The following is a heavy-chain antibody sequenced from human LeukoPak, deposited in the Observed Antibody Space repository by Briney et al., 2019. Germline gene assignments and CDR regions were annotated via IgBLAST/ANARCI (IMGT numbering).Heavy chain of an antibody. CDR3: AVNYDFWSGYPDY. V-gene: IGHV3-30*03. CDR1: GFTFKNNW. Sequence: GGSLRLSCAASGFTFKNNWMAWVRQAPGKGLEWVAVISYDGSNKYYADSVKGRFTISRDNSKNTLYLQMNSLRAEDTAVYYCAVNYDFWSGYPDYWGQGTLVTVSS. D-gene: IGHD3-3*01. CDR2: ISYDGSNK. J-gene: IGHJ4*02.